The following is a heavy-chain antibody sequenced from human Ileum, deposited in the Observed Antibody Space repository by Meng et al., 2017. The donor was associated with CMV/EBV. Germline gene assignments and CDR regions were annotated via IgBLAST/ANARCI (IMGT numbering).Heavy chain of an antibody. CDR1: GHSITRGGYY. CDR3: GGGGGHRSAWVDY. J-gene: IGHJ4*02. Sequence: LRLSCNISGHSITRGGYYWSWIRQHPERGLEWIGFTYYGGNTYYIPSLESRVTVSLDTSKNQFSLKLTSVTAADTAVYYCGGGGGHRSAWVDYWGQGTLVTVSS. D-gene: IGHD3-10*01. CDR2: TYYGGNT. V-gene: IGHV4-31*03.